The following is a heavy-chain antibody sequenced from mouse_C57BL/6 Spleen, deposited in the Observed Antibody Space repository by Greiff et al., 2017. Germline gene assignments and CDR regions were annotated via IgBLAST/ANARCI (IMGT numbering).Heavy chain of an antibody. Sequence: LVESGPELVKPGASVKISCKASGYAFSSSWMNWVKQRPGKGLEWIGRIYPGDGDTNYNGKFKGKATLTADKSSSTAYMQLSSLTSEDSAVYFCARGPITTVGYFDYWGQGTTLTVSS. CDR3: ARGPITTVGYFDY. CDR2: IYPGDGDT. V-gene: IGHV1-82*01. J-gene: IGHJ2*01. CDR1: GYAFSSSW. D-gene: IGHD1-1*01.